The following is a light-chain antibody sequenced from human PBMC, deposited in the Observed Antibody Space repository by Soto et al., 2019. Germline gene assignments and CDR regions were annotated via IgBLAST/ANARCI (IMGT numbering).Light chain of an antibody. V-gene: IGKV4-1*01. CDR2: WAS. J-gene: IGKJ4*01. Sequence: DIVMTQSPDSLAVSLGERATINCKSSQSVLYSSNNKNYLAWYQQTPGLPPKLLIYWASTRESGVPDRFSGSGSGTDFTLTISSLQAEDVAVYYCQQYYTTPLTFGGGTKVEIK. CDR1: QSVLYSSNNKNY. CDR3: QQYYTTPLT.